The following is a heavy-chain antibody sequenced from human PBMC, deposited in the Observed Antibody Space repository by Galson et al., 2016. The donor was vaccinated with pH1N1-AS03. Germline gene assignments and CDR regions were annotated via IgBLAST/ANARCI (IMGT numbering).Heavy chain of an antibody. V-gene: IGHV1-18*01. CDR2: IVTYT. D-gene: IGHD3-10*01. CDR3: ARSGSGSFCEGDF. Sequence: SVKVSCKASGYTFTNYGISWVRQAPGQGLEYMGGIVTYTIYAQKLQGRVTMTTDTSTSTAYMDLRSLRSDGTAVYDCARSGSGSFCEGDFWGQGTLVSVSS. J-gene: IGHJ4*02. CDR1: GYTFTNYG.